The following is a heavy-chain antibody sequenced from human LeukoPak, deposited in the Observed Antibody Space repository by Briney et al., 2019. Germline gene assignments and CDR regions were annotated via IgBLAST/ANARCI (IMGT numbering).Heavy chain of an antibody. CDR3: AKDPRPYRYNTNYFES. CDR1: GFTFSTYG. Sequence: GGSLRLSCAASGFTFSTYGMHWVRQAPGKGLEWVAVTSFDGGNEYYADSVKGRFTISRDNSKNTLYLQMNSLRTEDTALYYCAKDPRPYRYNTNYFESWGQGTLVTVSS. V-gene: IGHV3-30*18. D-gene: IGHD5-18*01. J-gene: IGHJ4*02. CDR2: TSFDGGNE.